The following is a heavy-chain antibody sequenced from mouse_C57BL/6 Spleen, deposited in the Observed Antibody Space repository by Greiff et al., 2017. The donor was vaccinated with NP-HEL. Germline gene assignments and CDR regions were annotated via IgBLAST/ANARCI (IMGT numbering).Heavy chain of an antibody. CDR1: GFTFSNYW. V-gene: IGHV6-3*01. CDR3: TGGYYKYYAMDY. Sequence: EVMLVESGGGLVQPGGSMKLSCVASGFTFSNYWMNWVRQSPEKGLEWVAQIRLKSDNYATHYAESVKGRFTISRDDSKSSVYLQMNNLRAEDTGIYYCTGGYYKYYAMDYWGQGTSVTVSS. CDR2: IRLKSDNYAT. J-gene: IGHJ4*01. D-gene: IGHD2-3*01.